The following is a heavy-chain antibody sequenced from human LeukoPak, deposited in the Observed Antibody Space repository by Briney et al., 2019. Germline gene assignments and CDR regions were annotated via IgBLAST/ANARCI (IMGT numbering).Heavy chain of an antibody. CDR3: ARATIRIAAAGTAY. J-gene: IGHJ4*02. Sequence: ASVKVSCKASGYTFTSYGISWVRQAPGQGLEWMGWINTNTGNPTYAQGFTGRFVFSLDTSVSTAYLQISSLKAEDTAVYYCARATIRIAAAGTAYWGQGTLVTVSS. V-gene: IGHV7-4-1*02. CDR2: INTNTGNP. CDR1: GYTFTSYG. D-gene: IGHD6-13*01.